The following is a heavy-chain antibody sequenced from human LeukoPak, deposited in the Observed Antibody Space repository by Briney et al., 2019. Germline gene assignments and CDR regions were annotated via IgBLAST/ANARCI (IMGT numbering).Heavy chain of an antibody. J-gene: IGHJ4*02. CDR2: IPPTSNYI. Sequence: GGSLRLSCAASGFIFEDYTMNWVRQAPRKGLEWVSIIPPTSNYIRYADSVEGRFTVSRDNARNSLYLQMNSLRAEDTAVYYCATDRDWIFAFWGQGALVTVSS. V-gene: IGHV3-21*01. CDR1: GFIFEDYT. CDR3: ATDRDWIFAF. D-gene: IGHD1-1*01.